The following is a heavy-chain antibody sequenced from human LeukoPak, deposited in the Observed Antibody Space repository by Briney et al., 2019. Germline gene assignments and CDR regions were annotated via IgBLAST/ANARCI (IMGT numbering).Heavy chain of an antibody. Sequence: PSETLSLTCAVYGXSFSGYYWSWIPQPPGKGLEWIGEINHSGSTNYNPSLKSRVTISVDTSKNQFSLKLSSVAAADTAVYYCARGRIAVTGFNWFDPWGQGTLVTVSS. D-gene: IGHD2-21*02. CDR2: INHSGST. CDR1: GXSFSGYY. J-gene: IGHJ5*02. CDR3: ARGRIAVTGFNWFDP. V-gene: IGHV4-34*01.